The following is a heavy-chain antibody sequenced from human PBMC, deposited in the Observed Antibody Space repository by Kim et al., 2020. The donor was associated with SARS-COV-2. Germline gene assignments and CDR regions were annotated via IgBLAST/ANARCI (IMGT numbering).Heavy chain of an antibody. CDR2: VYRDVNT. J-gene: IGHJ2*01. V-gene: IGHV3-66*01. CDR3: ARDRKTAGFYYVPEGAYYFDL. D-gene: IGHD3-22*01. Sequence: GGSLRLSCAASEFAVSDYYMSWVRQAPGRGLEWVSVVYRDVNTHSADSVKGRFTSSRDNSKNTVYLQMNSLRAEDTAVYFCARDRKTAGFYYVPEGAYYFDLWGRGTLVTVSS. CDR1: EFAVSDYY.